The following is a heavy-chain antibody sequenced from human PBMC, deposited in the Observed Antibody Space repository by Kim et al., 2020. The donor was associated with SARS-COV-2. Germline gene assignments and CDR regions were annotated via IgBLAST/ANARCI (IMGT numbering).Heavy chain of an antibody. J-gene: IGHJ4*02. V-gene: IGHV3-7*03. Sequence: GGSLRLSCGAYGFTVRSYWMSWVRQAPGKGLEWVANIKEDGSVKQYVDSVKGRFAISRDNARNSLYLQLNSLRADDTAVYYCARDGILSYTSSWDYWGPGSLVTVSS. CDR3: ARDGILSYTSSWDY. CDR1: GFTVRSYW. D-gene: IGHD6-13*01. CDR2: IKEDGSVK.